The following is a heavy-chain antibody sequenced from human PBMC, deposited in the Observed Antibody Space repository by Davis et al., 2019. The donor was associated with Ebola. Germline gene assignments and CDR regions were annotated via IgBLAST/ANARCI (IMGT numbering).Heavy chain of an antibody. Sequence: GESLKISCATSGFTFSSYAMNWVRQAPGKGLEWVSAISGSGGSTYYADSVKGRFTISRDNSKNTLYLQMNSLRAEDTAVYYCMSLTGGSWGQGTLVTVSS. CDR3: MSLTGGS. CDR1: GFTFSSYA. J-gene: IGHJ5*02. V-gene: IGHV3-23*01. CDR2: ISGSGGST. D-gene: IGHD3-16*01.